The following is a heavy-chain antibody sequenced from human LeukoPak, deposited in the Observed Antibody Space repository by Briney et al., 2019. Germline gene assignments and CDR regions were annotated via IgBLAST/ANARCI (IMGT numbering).Heavy chain of an antibody. CDR1: GFTFSSYS. CDR3: ARVSLDSSGSDY. Sequence: GGSLRLSCAASGFTFSSYSMNWVRQAPGKGLEWVSSISSSSSYIYYADSVKGRFTISRDNAKNSLYLQMNSLRAEDTAVYYCARVSLDSSGSDYWGQGTLVTVSS. J-gene: IGHJ4*02. D-gene: IGHD3-22*01. CDR2: ISSSSSYI. V-gene: IGHV3-21*01.